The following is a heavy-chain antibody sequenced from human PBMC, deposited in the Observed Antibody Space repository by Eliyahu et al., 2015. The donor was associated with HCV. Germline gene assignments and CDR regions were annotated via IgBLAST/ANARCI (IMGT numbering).Heavy chain of an antibody. J-gene: IGHJ5*02. Sequence: QVQLQQWGAGLLKPSETLSLTCAVYGGSFSGYYWSWIRQPPGKGLEWIGEINHSGSTNYNPSLKSRVTISVDTSKNQFSLKLSSVTAADTAVYYCARGQGRFTIFGVVTPGWFDPWGQGTLVTVSS. D-gene: IGHD3-3*01. CDR1: GGSFSGYY. CDR2: INHSGST. V-gene: IGHV4-34*01. CDR3: ARGQGRFTIFGVVTPGWFDP.